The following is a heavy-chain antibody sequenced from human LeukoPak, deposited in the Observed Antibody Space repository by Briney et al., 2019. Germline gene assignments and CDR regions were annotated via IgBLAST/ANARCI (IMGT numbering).Heavy chain of an antibody. D-gene: IGHD3-22*01. V-gene: IGHV4-61*02. Sequence: SQTLSLTCTVSGGSIRSGSYYWSWIRQPAGKGLEWIGRIYTSGSTNYNPSLKSRVTISVDTSKNQFSLKLSSVTAADTAVYYCARELYYDSSGYYFLFDYWGQGTLVTVSS. CDR2: IYTSGST. J-gene: IGHJ4*02. CDR3: ARELYYDSSGYYFLFDY. CDR1: GGSIRSGSYY.